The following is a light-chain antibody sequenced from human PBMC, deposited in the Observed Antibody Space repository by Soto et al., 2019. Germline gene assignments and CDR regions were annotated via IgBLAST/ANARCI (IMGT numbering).Light chain of an antibody. CDR3: GSYAGSDFLV. CDR2: EVN. J-gene: IGLJ2*01. Sequence: QSVLTQPPSASGSPGQSVTISCTGSSSDIGRFNYVSWYQQHPDKAPKLLISEVNNRPSGIPDRFSGSKSGNTASLTVSGLRPEDEANYYCGSYAGSDFLVFGGGTQLTVL. V-gene: IGLV2-8*01. CDR1: SSDIGRFNY.